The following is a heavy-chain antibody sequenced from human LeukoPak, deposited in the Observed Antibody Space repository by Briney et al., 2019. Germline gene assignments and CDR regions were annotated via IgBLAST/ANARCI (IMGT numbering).Heavy chain of an antibody. CDR2: IYNTGTS. Sequence: SETLSLTCKVSGDSISRSSYYWGWIRQPPGKGLEWIGSIYNTGTSYYSSSLKSRFTMSVDTSKNQVTLRVTSVTAADTAMYFCARHSHGSGSYRSSWGQGTLVIVSS. D-gene: IGHD3-10*01. J-gene: IGHJ4*02. V-gene: IGHV4-39*01. CDR3: ARHSHGSGSYRSS. CDR1: GDSISRSSYY.